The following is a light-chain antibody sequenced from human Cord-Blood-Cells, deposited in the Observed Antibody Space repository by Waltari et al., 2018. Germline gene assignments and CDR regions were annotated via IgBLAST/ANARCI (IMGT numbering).Light chain of an antibody. CDR2: DVS. CDR3: SSYTSSSTVV. CDR1: SSAVGGYHY. Sequence: QSALPQPASVSGSPGQSITISCTGTSSAVGGYHYASWYKQHPGKAPKLMIYDVSNRPSGVSNRFSGSKSGNTASLTISGLQAEDEADYYCSSYTSSSTVVFGGGTKLTVL. J-gene: IGLJ2*01. V-gene: IGLV2-14*01.